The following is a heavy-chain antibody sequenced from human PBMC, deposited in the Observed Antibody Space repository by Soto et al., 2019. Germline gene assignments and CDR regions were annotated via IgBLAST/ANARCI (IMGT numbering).Heavy chain of an antibody. CDR2: IIPILGIA. D-gene: IGHD3-22*01. V-gene: IGHV1-69*10. CDR3: ARDRYYDSSGYYGAFDI. J-gene: IGHJ3*02. Sequence: ASVKVSCKASGGTFSSYAISWVRQAPGQGLEWMGGIIPILGIANYAQKFQGRVTITADKSTSTAYMELSSLRSEDTAVYYCARDRYYDSSGYYGAFDIWGQGTMVTVSS. CDR1: GGTFSSYA.